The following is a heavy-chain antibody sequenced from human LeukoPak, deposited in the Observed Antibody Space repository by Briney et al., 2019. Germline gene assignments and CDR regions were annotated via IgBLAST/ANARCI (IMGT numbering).Heavy chain of an antibody. Sequence: GESLRLSCAASGFTFSSYEMNWVRQAPGKGLEWVSYISSSGSTIYNADPVKGRFTISRDNAKNSLYLQMNSLRAEDTAVYYCARDEPAIPHYYYGMDVWGQGTTVTVSS. CDR2: ISSSGSTI. J-gene: IGHJ6*02. V-gene: IGHV3-48*03. CDR3: ARDEPAIPHYYYGMDV. CDR1: GFTFSSYE. D-gene: IGHD1-14*01.